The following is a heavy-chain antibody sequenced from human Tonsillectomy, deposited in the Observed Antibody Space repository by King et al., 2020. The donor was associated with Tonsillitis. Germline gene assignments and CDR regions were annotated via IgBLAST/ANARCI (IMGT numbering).Heavy chain of an antibody. D-gene: IGHD3-10*01. Sequence: VQLQESGPGLVKPSQTLSLTCTVSGGSISSGGYYWSWIRQHPGKGLEWIGYIYYSGSTYYNPSLKSRVIISVEKSKNQLSLNLSSVTAADTAVYYCARPHVRGVIPDDFDYWGQGTLVTVPS. V-gene: IGHV4-31*03. CDR2: IYYSGST. J-gene: IGHJ4*02. CDR3: ARPHVRGVIPDDFDY. CDR1: GGSISSGGYY.